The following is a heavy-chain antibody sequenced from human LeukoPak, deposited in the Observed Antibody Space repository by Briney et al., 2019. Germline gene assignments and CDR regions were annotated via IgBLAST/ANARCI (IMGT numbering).Heavy chain of an antibody. Sequence: PGGSLRLSCSASGFTFSTYSMNWVRQAPGKGLEWVSSISSSSRYIYYADSVKGRFTISRDNAKNSLSLQMNSLRAEDTAVYYCARGRQNSGSYSDAFDIWGQGTVVTVSS. CDR2: ISSSSRYI. V-gene: IGHV3-21*01. D-gene: IGHD1-26*01. CDR3: ARGRQNSGSYSDAFDI. J-gene: IGHJ3*02. CDR1: GFTFSTYS.